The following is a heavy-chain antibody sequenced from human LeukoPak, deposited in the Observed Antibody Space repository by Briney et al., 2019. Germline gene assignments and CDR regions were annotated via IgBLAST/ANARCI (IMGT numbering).Heavy chain of an antibody. J-gene: IGHJ4*02. CDR2: ISSSSSYI. CDR1: GITLSNYG. V-gene: IGHV3-21*01. CDR3: ARDMKCSSTSCYEEGYFDY. D-gene: IGHD2-2*01. Sequence: GGSLRLSCAVSGITLSNYGMTWVRQAPGKGLEWVSSISSSSSYIYYADSVKGRFTISRDNAKNSLYLQMNSLRAEDTAVYYCARDMKCSSTSCYEEGYFDYWGQGTLVTVSS.